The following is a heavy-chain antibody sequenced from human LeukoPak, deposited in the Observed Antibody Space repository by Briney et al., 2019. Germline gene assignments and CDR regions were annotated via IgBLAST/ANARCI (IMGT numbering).Heavy chain of an antibody. CDR3: AVGPSFDY. CDR2: ISWNSGSI. Sequence: GRSLRLSCAASGFTFDDYAMHWVRQAPGKGLEWVSGISWNSGSIGYADSVKGRFTISRDNAKNSLYLQMNSLRAEDTALYYCAVGPSFDYWGQGTLVTVSS. J-gene: IGHJ4*02. V-gene: IGHV3-9*01. CDR1: GFTFDDYA. D-gene: IGHD3/OR15-3a*01.